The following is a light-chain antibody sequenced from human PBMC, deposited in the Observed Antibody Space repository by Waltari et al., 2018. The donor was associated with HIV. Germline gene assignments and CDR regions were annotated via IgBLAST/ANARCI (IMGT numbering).Light chain of an antibody. J-gene: IGKJ4*01. CDR2: DVS. CDR1: QGVSNW. Sequence: DIQMTQSPSSVSASVGDRVTITCRASQGVSNWLAWYQQRPGKAPKVLFHDVSSLQGGVPSRFSGSGSGTDFTLTINGLQPEDFATYYCQQANTFPLTFGGGTKVEIK. V-gene: IGKV1-12*01. CDR3: QQANTFPLT.